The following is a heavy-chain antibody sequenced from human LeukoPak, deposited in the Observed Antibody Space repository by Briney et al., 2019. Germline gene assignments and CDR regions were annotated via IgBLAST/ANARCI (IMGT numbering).Heavy chain of an antibody. D-gene: IGHD6-19*01. CDR1: GFTFSSYA. CDR2: ISGSGGST. Sequence: GGSLRLSCAASGFTFSSYAMSWVRQAPGKGLEWVSAISGSGGSTYYADSVKGRFTISRDNSKNTLYLQMNSLRAEDTAVYYCAKDSPLQRYSSGWYRSVDAFDIWGQGTMVTVSS. J-gene: IGHJ3*02. V-gene: IGHV3-23*01. CDR3: AKDSPLQRYSSGWYRSVDAFDI.